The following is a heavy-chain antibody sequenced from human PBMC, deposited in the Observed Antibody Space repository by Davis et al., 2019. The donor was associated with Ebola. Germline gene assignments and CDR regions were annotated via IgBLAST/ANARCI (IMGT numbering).Heavy chain of an antibody. CDR3: ARAQTGYSSGWYYQDDAFDI. Sequence: GESLKISCAASGFTVSSNYMSWVRQAPGKGLEWVSVIYSGGSTYYADSVKGRFTISRDNSKNTLYLQMNSLRAEDTAVYYCARAQTGYSSGWYYQDDAFDIWGQGTMVTVSS. CDR1: GFTVSSNY. J-gene: IGHJ3*02. V-gene: IGHV3-53*01. D-gene: IGHD6-19*01. CDR2: IYSGGST.